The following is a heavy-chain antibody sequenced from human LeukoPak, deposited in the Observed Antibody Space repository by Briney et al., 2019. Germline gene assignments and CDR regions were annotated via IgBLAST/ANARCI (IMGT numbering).Heavy chain of an antibody. CDR3: ANGAHDSLFDY. J-gene: IGHJ4*02. D-gene: IGHD2-21*02. CDR1: GFTFSSYS. V-gene: IGHV3-48*01. CDR2: ISSSSSTI. Sequence: GGSLRLSCAASGFTFSSYSMNWVRQAPGKGLEWVSYISSSSSTIYYADSVKGRFTISRDNAKNSLYLQMNSLRAEDTAVYYCANGAHDSLFDYWGQGTLVTVSS.